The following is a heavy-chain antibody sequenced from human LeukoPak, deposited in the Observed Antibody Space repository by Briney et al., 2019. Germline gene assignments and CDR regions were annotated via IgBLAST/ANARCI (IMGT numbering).Heavy chain of an antibody. CDR2: INQSGNS. V-gene: IGHV4-34*01. CDR3: ARQKPSTFRQYGRGRPLDS. Sequence: SETLSLTCDVNGGSLSGSYWSWIRQSPEKGLEWIGEINQSGNSNYNPSLKSRVTILVDTSKNQFSLKLSSVTAAATAVYYCARQKPSTFRQYGRGRPLDSWGQGTLVTVSS. J-gene: IGHJ4*02. CDR1: GGSLSGSY. D-gene: IGHD4-11*01.